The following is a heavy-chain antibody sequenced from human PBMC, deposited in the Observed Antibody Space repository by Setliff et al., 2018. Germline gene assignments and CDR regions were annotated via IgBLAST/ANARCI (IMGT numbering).Heavy chain of an antibody. CDR2: ISHSGST. D-gene: IGHD3-22*01. CDR1: GGSISSSSYY. Sequence: PSETLSLTCTVSGGSISSSSYYWGWIRQPPGKGLEWIGSISHSGSTYYNPSLRSRVSISVDPSKNQFSLKLSSVTAADTAVYYCARESRYYYDNLGTLDYWGQGTLVTVSS. CDR3: ARESRYYYDNLGTLDY. J-gene: IGHJ4*02. V-gene: IGHV4-39*07.